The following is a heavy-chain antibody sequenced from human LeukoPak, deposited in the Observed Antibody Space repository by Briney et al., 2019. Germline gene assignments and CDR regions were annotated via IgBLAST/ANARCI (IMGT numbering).Heavy chain of an antibody. Sequence: GGSLRLSCAASGFTFSTYGMNWVRQAPGKGLEWVSTISTNSANTYYTDSVKGRFTISRDNTKNTLFMQMNSLRAEDTAVYYCAKGQSTIATRSFDSWGQGTLVTVSS. CDR1: GFTFSTYG. CDR2: ISTNSANT. J-gene: IGHJ4*02. V-gene: IGHV3-23*01. D-gene: IGHD6-6*01. CDR3: AKGQSTIATRSFDS.